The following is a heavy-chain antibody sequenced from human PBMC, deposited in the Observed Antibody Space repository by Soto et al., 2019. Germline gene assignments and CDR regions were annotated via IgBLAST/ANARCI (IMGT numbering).Heavy chain of an antibody. CDR2: ISYDGSNK. Sequence: QVQLVESGGGVVQPGRSLRLSCAASGFTFSSYGMHWVRQAPGKGLEWGAVISYDGSNKYYADSVKGRFTISRDNSKNTLYLQMNSLRAEDTAVYYCAKPRIAAAGMGPTDFDYWGQGTLVTVSS. CDR1: GFTFSSYG. V-gene: IGHV3-30*18. D-gene: IGHD6-13*01. CDR3: AKPRIAAAGMGPTDFDY. J-gene: IGHJ4*02.